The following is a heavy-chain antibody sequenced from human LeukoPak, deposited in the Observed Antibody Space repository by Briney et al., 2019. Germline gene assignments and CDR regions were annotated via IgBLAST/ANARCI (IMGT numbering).Heavy chain of an antibody. CDR2: ISYDGNNK. D-gene: IGHD6-13*01. J-gene: IGHJ5*02. Sequence: GGSLRLSCAASGFTFSSYGMHWVRQAPGKGLEWVAVISYDGNNKYYADSVKGRFTISRDNSKNTLYLQMNSLRAEDTAVYYCAKDSSSWYGWFDPWGQGTLVTVSS. CDR3: AKDSSSWYGWFDP. V-gene: IGHV3-30*18. CDR1: GFTFSSYG.